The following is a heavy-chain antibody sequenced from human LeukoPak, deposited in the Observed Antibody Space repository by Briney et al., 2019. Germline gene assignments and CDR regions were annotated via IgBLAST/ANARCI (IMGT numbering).Heavy chain of an antibody. CDR1: GFTFSRHG. CDR2: ISSSGSTI. CDR3: ARDCESGYSYGLC. D-gene: IGHD5-18*01. Sequence: GGSLRLSCAASGFTFSRHGMNWVRQAPGKGLEWVSYISSSGSTIYYADPVKGRFTISRDNAKNSLYLQMNSLRAEDTGVYYCARDCESGYSYGLCWGQGTLVTVSS. J-gene: IGHJ4*02. V-gene: IGHV3-48*03.